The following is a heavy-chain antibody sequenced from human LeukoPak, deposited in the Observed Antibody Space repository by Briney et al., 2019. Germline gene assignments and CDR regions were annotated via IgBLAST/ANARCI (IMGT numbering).Heavy chain of an antibody. D-gene: IGHD4-17*01. Sequence: SDTLSLTCAVSDDSFSSHYWTWIRQPPGKGLEWIGYISYIGSTNYNPSLKSRVTISIDTSKNEFSLKLTSVTAPDTAVYYCARDLVTVTKGFDIWGQGTMVTVSS. CDR2: ISYIGST. V-gene: IGHV4-59*11. CDR1: DDSFSSHY. J-gene: IGHJ3*02. CDR3: ARDLVTVTKGFDI.